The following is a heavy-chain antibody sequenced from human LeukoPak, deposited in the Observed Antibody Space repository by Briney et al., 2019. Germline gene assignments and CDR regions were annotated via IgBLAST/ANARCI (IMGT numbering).Heavy chain of an antibody. CDR2: IYSGGST. J-gene: IGHJ4*02. CDR1: GFTISSNY. CDR3: ARGSSGYYYSLLGY. Sequence: GGSLRLSCAASGFTISSNYMSWVRQAPGKGLEWVSVIYSGGSTYYADSVKGRFTISRDNSRNTVYLQMNSLRAEDTAVYYCARGSSGYYYSLLGYWGQGTLVTVSS. V-gene: IGHV3-53*01. D-gene: IGHD3-22*01.